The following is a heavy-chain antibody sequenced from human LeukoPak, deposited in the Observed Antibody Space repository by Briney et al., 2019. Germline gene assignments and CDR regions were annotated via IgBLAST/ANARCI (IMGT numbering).Heavy chain of an antibody. V-gene: IGHV3-30*03. Sequence: GGSLRLSCAASGFTFSSYGMHWVRQAPGKGLEWVAVISYDGSNKYYADSVKGRFTISRDNSKNTLYLQMNSLRAEDTAVYYCARECYGSGIYYFDYWGQGTLATVSS. CDR1: GFTFSSYG. CDR2: ISYDGSNK. J-gene: IGHJ4*02. D-gene: IGHD3-10*01. CDR3: ARECYGSGIYYFDY.